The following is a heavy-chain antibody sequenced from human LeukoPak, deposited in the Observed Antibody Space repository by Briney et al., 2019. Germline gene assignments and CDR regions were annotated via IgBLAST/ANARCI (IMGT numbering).Heavy chain of an antibody. J-gene: IGHJ4*02. CDR2: ISGSGSYT. CDR3: ARGESFSSGLPYYFDF. Sequence: PGGSLRLSCAASGFTFSDDYMNWIRQAPGKGLEWVSYISGSGSYTNYADSVKGRFTISRDNARNSLYLQMNSLRAEDTAVYYCARGESFSSGLPYYFDFWGQGALVTVSS. D-gene: IGHD6-19*01. CDR1: GFTFSDDY. V-gene: IGHV3-11*05.